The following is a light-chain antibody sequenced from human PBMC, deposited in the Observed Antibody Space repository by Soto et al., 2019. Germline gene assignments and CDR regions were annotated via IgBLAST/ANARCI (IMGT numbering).Light chain of an antibody. CDR2: DVN. CDR1: SSDVGGYNY. J-gene: IGLJ2*01. CDR3: ASFTRSVTVV. V-gene: IGLV2-14*03. Sequence: ALTQPASVSGSPGQSITISCAGTSSDVGGYNYVSWYQQHPGKVPRLIISDVNKRPSGVSDRFSGSKSGNTASLTISGLQAEDEADYYCASFTRSVTVVFGGGTKLTVL.